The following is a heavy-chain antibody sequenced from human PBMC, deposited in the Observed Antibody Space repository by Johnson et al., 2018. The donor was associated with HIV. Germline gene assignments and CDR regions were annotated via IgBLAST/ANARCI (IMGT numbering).Heavy chain of an antibody. CDR1: GFTFSNAW. CDR3: TTAIVIDAFDI. D-gene: IGHD3-16*02. V-gene: IGHV3-15*01. J-gene: IGHJ3*02. Sequence: VQLVESGGGLVQPGGSLRLSCAASGFTFSNAWMNWVRQAPGKGLEWVGRIKRKIEGEATDYAAPVKGRFTISRDDSKNTLFLQMSSLKTDDTAVYYCTTAIVIDAFDIWGQGTMVTVSS. CDR2: IKRKIEGEAT.